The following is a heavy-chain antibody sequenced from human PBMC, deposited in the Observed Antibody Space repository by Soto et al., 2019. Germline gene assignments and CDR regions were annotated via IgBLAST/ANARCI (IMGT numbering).Heavy chain of an antibody. Sequence: HPGGSLRLSCAASGFTFSSYGMHWVRQAPGKGLEWVAVIWYDGSNKYYADSVKGRFTISRDNSKNTLYLQMNSLRAEDTAVYYCARDLYTAMANWFDPWGQGTLVTVSS. D-gene: IGHD5-18*01. CDR1: GFTFSSYG. CDR3: ARDLYTAMANWFDP. J-gene: IGHJ5*02. V-gene: IGHV3-33*01. CDR2: IWYDGSNK.